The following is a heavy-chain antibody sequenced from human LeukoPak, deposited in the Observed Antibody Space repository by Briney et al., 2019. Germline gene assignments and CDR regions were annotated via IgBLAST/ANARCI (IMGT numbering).Heavy chain of an antibody. Sequence: EASVKVSCKASGGTFCSYAISWVRQAPGQGLEWMGRIIPIFGTANYAQKFQGRVTITTDESTSTAYMELSSLRSEDTAVYYCARDRVLLGYYWGQGTLVTVSS. D-gene: IGHD3-10*01. J-gene: IGHJ4*02. V-gene: IGHV1-69*05. CDR2: IIPIFGTA. CDR1: GGTFCSYA. CDR3: ARDRVLLGYY.